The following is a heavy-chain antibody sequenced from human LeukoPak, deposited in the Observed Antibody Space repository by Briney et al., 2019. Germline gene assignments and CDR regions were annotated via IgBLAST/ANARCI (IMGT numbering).Heavy chain of an antibody. V-gene: IGHV3-23*01. Sequence: GGSLRLSCAASGFTFSSYAMSWVRQAPGKGLEWVSAISGSGGSTYYADSVKGRFTISRDNSKNTLYLQMNSLRAEDTAVHYCAKCSGGSCYSTFDPWGQGALVTVSS. CDR2: ISGSGGST. J-gene: IGHJ5*02. D-gene: IGHD2-15*01. CDR3: AKCSGGSCYSTFDP. CDR1: GFTFSSYA.